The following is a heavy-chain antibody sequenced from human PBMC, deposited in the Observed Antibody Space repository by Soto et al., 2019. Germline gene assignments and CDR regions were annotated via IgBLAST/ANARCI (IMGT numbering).Heavy chain of an antibody. CDR3: ARTYSSSWYPHYYYGMDV. D-gene: IGHD6-13*01. Sequence: EVQLVESGGGLVQPGGSLRLSCAASGFTFSSYWMSWVRQAPGKGLEWVANIKQDGSEKYYVDSVKGRFTISRDNAKNSLYLQMNSLRAEDTAVYYCARTYSSSWYPHYYYGMDVWGQGTTVTVSS. CDR1: GFTFSSYW. J-gene: IGHJ6*02. V-gene: IGHV3-7*03. CDR2: IKQDGSEK.